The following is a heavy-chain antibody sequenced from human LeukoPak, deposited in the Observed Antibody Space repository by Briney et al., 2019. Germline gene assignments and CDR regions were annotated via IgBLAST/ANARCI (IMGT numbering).Heavy chain of an antibody. Sequence: SETLSLTCTVSGGSISSGGYYWSWIRQHPGKGLEWIGYNYYSGSTYYNPSLKSRVTISVDTSKNQFSLKLSSVTAADTAVYYCARLLPTPDDAFDIWGQGTMVTVSS. CDR2: NYYSGST. CDR1: GGSISSGGYY. J-gene: IGHJ3*02. CDR3: ARLLPTPDDAFDI. V-gene: IGHV4-31*03.